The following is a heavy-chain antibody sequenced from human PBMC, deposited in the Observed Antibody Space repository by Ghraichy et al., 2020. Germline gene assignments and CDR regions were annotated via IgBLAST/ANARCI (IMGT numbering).Heavy chain of an antibody. CDR1: GYTFSDYY. V-gene: IGHV1-2*02. CDR3: ARDSGDAAAGGFLYYYMDV. D-gene: IGHD6-13*01. CDR2: MHPNSGDT. Sequence: ASVKFSCKASGYTFSDYYMHWVRQAPGQGLEWMGRMHPNSGDTKYAQKFQGRVAMTWDTSISTAYMELNSLTSNDTALYFCARDSGDAAAGGFLYYYMDVWGKGTTVTVSS. J-gene: IGHJ6*03.